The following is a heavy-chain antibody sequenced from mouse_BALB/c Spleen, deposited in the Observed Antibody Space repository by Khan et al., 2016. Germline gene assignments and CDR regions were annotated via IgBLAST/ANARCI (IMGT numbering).Heavy chain of an antibody. CDR2: INPDSSTI. D-gene: IGHD1-2*01. CDR3: ERLHYYGYMNY. J-gene: IGHJ2*01. V-gene: IGHV4-1*02. Sequence: EVKLLESGGGLVQPGGSLKLSCAASGFDFSRYWMSWVRQAPGKGLEWIGEINPDSSTINYTPSLKDKFIISRDNAKNTLYLQMSKVRSEDTALYYCERLHYYGYMNYWGQGTTLTVSS. CDR1: GFDFSRYW.